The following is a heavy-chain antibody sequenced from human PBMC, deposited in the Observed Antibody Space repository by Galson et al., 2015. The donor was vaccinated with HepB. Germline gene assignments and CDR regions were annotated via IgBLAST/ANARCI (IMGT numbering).Heavy chain of an antibody. Sequence: QSGAEVKKPGESLKISCKASGYKFTSYFIAWVRQMPGKGLEWMGMIYPGDSDTRYSPSFEGQVTMSADQSISTAYLQWSSLKASDTAIYYCARATYGDWVLKAFDYWGQGTLVSVSS. CDR3: ARATYGDWVLKAFDY. J-gene: IGHJ4*02. CDR1: GYKFTSYF. V-gene: IGHV5-51*01. D-gene: IGHD4-17*01. CDR2: IYPGDSDT.